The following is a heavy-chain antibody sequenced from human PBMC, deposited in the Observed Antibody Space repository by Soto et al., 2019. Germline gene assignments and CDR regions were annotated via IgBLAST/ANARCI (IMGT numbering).Heavy chain of an antibody. J-gene: IGHJ5*02. CDR2: TSYTGNT. D-gene: IGHD1-26*01. CDR1: GGSISSYH. CDR3: ARERHAGLTHYLEP. V-gene: IGHV4-59*01. Sequence: PSETLCLTCIVSGGSISSYHWSWIRQFPGKGREWIAYTSYTGNTNYNPSVMSRVTISLDTSKNQLFLQSTSLTAAAPAVYFCARERHAGLTHYLEPWGEGTLVTVSS.